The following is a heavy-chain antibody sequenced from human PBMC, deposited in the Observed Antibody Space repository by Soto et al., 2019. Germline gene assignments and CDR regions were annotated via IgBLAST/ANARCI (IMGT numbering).Heavy chain of an antibody. CDR3: AHIYYDILTGYPSS. V-gene: IGHV2-5*01. CDR2: IYWNDDK. Sequence: SGPTLVNPTQTLTLTCTFSGFSLSTSGVGVGWIRQPPGKALEWLALIYWNDDKRYSPSLKSRLTITKDTSKNQVVLTMTNMDPVETATYFCAHIYYDILTGYPSSWGQGTLVTVSS. D-gene: IGHD3-9*01. CDR1: GFSLSTSGVG. J-gene: IGHJ5*02.